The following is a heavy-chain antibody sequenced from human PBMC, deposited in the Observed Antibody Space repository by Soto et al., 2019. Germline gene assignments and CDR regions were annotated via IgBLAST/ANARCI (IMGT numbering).Heavy chain of an antibody. V-gene: IGHV3-23*01. Sequence: GGSLRLSCAASGFTFSSYAMSWVRQAPGKGLEWVSAISGSGGSTCYADSVKGRFTISRDNAKNTLYLQMNSLRAEDKAVDYCEKAVHPKVKAEGDHDFDYWGQGTLVTVSS. J-gene: IGHJ4*02. CDR3: EKAVHPKVKAEGDHDFDY. CDR2: ISGSGGST. D-gene: IGHD3-16*01. CDR1: GFTFSSYA.